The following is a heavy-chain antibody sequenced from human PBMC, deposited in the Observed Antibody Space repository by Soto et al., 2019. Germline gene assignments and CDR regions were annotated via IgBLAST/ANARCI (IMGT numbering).Heavy chain of an antibody. V-gene: IGHV4-39*01. CDR3: ARPPGIAAAGSFDY. CDR1: GGSISSSSYY. J-gene: IGHJ4*02. D-gene: IGHD6-13*01. Sequence: GSLRLSCTVSGGSISSSSYYWGWIRQPPGKGLEWIGSIYYSGSTYYNPSLKSRVTISVDTSKNQFSLKLSSVTAADTAVYYCARPPGIAAAGSFDYWGQGTLVTVSS. CDR2: IYYSGST.